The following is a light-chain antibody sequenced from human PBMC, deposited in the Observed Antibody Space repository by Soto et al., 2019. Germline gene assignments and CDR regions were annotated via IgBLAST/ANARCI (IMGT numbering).Light chain of an antibody. CDR3: QQHYSRRRT. CDR2: WAY. Sequence: DIVMTQSPDSLAVSLGERATISCKSSQSVLTSSNNENCLAWYQQNSGQPPQLIIYWAYTQESGVPDRFSGSVSGTDFTLTLSSLQAEDVGVYYCQQHYSRRRTLGQGTKVE. CDR1: QSVLTSSNNENC. J-gene: IGKJ1*01. V-gene: IGKV4-1*01.